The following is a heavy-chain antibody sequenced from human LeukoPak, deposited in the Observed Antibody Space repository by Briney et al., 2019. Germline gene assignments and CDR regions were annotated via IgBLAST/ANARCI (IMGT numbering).Heavy chain of an antibody. J-gene: IGHJ4*02. CDR2: IYYSAST. Sequence: IGSIYYSASTYYNPSLKSRVTISVDTSKNQFSLELSSVTAADTAVYYCARLAVDTAYDYWGQGTLVTVSS. CDR3: ARLAVDTAYDY. V-gene: IGHV4-39*01. D-gene: IGHD5-18*01.